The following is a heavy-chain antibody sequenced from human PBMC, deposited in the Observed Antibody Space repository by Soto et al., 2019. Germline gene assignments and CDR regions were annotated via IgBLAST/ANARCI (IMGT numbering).Heavy chain of an antibody. CDR1: GFTFSNYA. D-gene: IGHD6-13*01. CDR3: AKRAGYSTSLYYMDV. V-gene: IGHV3-23*01. J-gene: IGHJ6*03. CDR2: ISGSGDRT. Sequence: GGSLRLSCAASGFTFSNYAMRWVRQAPGEGLEWVSTISGSGDRTYYADSVKGRFTISRDNSKNTLDLQMNSLRAEDTAVYFCAKRAGYSTSLYYMDVWGKGTTVTVSS.